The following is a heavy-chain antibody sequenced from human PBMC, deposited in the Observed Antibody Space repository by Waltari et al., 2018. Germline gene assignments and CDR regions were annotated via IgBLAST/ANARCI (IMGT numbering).Heavy chain of an antibody. CDR1: GFTFSSYG. CDR2: INSDGSST. J-gene: IGHJ4*02. V-gene: IGHV3-74*01. D-gene: IGHD1-26*01. Sequence: EVQLVECGGGLVQPGGSLRLSCAAYGFTFSSYGLTWVRQAPGKGLVWVSRINSDGSSTSYADSVKGRFTISRDNAKNTLYLQMNSLRAEDTAVYYCALMWAVSEADYWGQGTLVTVSS. CDR3: ALMWAVSEADY.